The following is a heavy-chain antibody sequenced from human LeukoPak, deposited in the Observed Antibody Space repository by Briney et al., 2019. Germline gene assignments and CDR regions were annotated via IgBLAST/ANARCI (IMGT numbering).Heavy chain of an antibody. J-gene: IGHJ4*02. CDR2: INHSGSI. D-gene: IGHD3-10*01. Sequence: SETLSLTCAVYGGSFSGYYWGWIRQPPGKGLEWIGEINHSGSISCNSSLKSRVTISLDTSKNQFSLKLSSVTAADTAVYYCAGGDYHGSESYANYWGQGTLVTVSS. CDR3: AGGDYHGSESYANY. CDR1: GGSFSGYY. V-gene: IGHV4-34*01.